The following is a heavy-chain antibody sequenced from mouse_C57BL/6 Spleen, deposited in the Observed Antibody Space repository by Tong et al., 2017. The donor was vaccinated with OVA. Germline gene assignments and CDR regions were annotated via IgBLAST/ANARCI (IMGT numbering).Heavy chain of an antibody. CDR2: IYPGDGDT. V-gene: IGHV1-80*01. CDR3: ARMEITTVVATHWYFDV. D-gene: IGHD1-1*01. Sequence: VQLQESGPELVKPGASVKISCKASGYAFSSYWMNWVKQRPGKGLEWIGQIYPGDGDTNYNGKFKGKATLTADKSSSTAYMQLSSLTSEDSAVYFCARMEITTVVATHWYFDVWGTGTTVTVSS. CDR1: GYAFSSYW. J-gene: IGHJ1*03.